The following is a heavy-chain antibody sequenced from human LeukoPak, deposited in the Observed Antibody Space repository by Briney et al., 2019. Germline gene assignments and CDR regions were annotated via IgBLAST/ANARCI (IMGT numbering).Heavy chain of an antibody. D-gene: IGHD5-24*01. CDR1: GFTFDDYI. CDR3: ATGGMATIPYYYYYMDV. CDR2: ISWDGGSA. Sequence: GGSLRLSCAASGFTFDDYIMHWVCEAPGKGLEWVSLISWDGGSAYYADSVKGRFTISRDNSKNSLYLQMNSLRTEDTALYYCATGGMATIPYYYYYMDVWGKGTTVTISS. V-gene: IGHV3-43*01. J-gene: IGHJ6*03.